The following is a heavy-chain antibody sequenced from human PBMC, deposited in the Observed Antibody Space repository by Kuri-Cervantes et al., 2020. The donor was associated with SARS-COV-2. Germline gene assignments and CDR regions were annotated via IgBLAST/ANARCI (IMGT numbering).Heavy chain of an antibody. CDR2: INHSGST. CDR3: VKGGARITNSGVVIATWFDP. J-gene: IGHJ5*02. Sequence: SETLSLTCAVYGGSFSEYYCSWFRQPPGKGLVLNGEINHSGSTNYNPSLKSRVTISVDTSKNQFSLKLSAVTAAATAVYYCVKGGARITNSGVVIATWFDPWGQGTLVTVSS. D-gene: IGHD3-3*01. V-gene: IGHV4-34*01. CDR1: GGSFSEYY.